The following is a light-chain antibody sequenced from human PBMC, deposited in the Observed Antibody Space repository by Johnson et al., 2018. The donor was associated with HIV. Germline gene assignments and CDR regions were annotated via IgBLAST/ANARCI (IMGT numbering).Light chain of an antibody. Sequence: QSVLTQPPSVSAAPGQKVTISCSGSSSNIGNNYVSWYQQLPGTAPKLLIYDNKKRPSGIPDRFSGSKSGTSATLGITGVQTGDEADYYCGTWERSLSAYVFGTGTKVTVL. CDR2: DNK. J-gene: IGLJ1*01. V-gene: IGLV1-51*01. CDR1: SSNIGNNY. CDR3: GTWERSLSAYV.